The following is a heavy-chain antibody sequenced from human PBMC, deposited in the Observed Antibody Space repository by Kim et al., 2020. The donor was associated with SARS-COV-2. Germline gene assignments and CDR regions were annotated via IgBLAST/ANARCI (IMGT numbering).Heavy chain of an antibody. V-gene: IGHV7-4-1*02. J-gene: IGHJ4*02. D-gene: IGHD2-2*01. CDR2: INTNTGNP. CDR3: ARDGDLEVVPAVTARSFDY. Sequence: ASVKVSCKASGYTFTSYAMNWVRQAPGQGLEWMGWINTNTGNPTYAQGFTGRFVFSLDTSVSTAYLQISSLKAEDTAVYYCARDGDLEVVPAVTARSFDYWGQGTLVTVSS. CDR1: GYTFTSYA.